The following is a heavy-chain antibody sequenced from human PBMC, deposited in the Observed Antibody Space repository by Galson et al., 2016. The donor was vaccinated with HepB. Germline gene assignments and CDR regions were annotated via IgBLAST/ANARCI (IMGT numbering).Heavy chain of an antibody. D-gene: IGHD3-3*01. CDR3: AKDSRLRFLEWLSSYYFDS. Sequence: SLRLSCAASGFTFSSYAMSWVRQAPGKGLEWVSGISGSGGDINYADSVKGRFTISRDNSKNMLHLQMNSLRAEDTAVHYCAKDSRLRFLEWLSSYYFDSWGQGTLVTVSS. CDR1: GFTFSSYA. V-gene: IGHV3-23*01. CDR2: ISGSGGDI. J-gene: IGHJ4*02.